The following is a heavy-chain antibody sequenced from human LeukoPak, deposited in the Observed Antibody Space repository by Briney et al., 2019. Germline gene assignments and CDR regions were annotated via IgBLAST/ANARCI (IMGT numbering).Heavy chain of an antibody. Sequence: SETLSLTCTVSGGSISGYFWTWMRQPAGKGLEWIGRIYTSGSTNYNPSLKSRVTLSVDTSKNQFSLKLNSVTAADTAVYYCARDLGMDGYYYYGMDVWGQGTTVTVSS. V-gene: IGHV4-4*07. CDR2: IYTSGST. CDR3: ARDLGMDGYYYYGMDV. CDR1: GGSISGYF. D-gene: IGHD6-13*01. J-gene: IGHJ6*02.